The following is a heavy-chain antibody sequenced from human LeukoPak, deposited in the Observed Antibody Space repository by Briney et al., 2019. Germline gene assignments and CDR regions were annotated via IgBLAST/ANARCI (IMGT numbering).Heavy chain of an antibody. CDR3: ARDQVYCSGGSCYWVDYYYYYGMDV. D-gene: IGHD2-15*01. CDR1: GYTFTSYG. CDR2: ISAYNGNT. J-gene: IGHJ6*02. Sequence: ASLKVSCKASGYTFTSYGISWVRHAPRQGLEWMGWISAYNGNTNYTQNLQGRVTMTTDTSTSTAYMELRSLRSDDTAVYYCARDQVYCSGGSCYWVDYYYYYGMDVWGQGTTVTVSS. V-gene: IGHV1-18*01.